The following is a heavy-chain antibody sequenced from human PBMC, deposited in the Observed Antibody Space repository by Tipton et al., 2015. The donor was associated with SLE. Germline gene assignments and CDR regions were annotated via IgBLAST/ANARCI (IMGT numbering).Heavy chain of an antibody. CDR1: GFTFSNYG. CDR3: ARVRSVDRGYDLWEFGRPADTFDL. V-gene: IGHV3-48*01. J-gene: IGHJ3*01. D-gene: IGHD5-12*01. CDR2: ISGNTATR. Sequence: GSLRLSCAASGFTFSNYGMHWVRQAPGKGLEWVASISGNTATRYYADSVKGRFIISRDNGKNSLFLQLNSLKAEDTGVYYCARVRSVDRGYDLWEFGRPADTFDLWGQGTMVTVSS.